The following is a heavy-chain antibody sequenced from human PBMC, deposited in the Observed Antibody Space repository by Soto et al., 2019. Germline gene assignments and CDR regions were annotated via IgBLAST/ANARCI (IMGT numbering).Heavy chain of an antibody. J-gene: IGHJ4*02. Sequence: ASVKVSCKASGYTFTSYGVSWVRQAPGQGLEWMGWISASNGDTNYAQKLQGRVTMTTHTSTSTAYMELRSLRSDDTAVYYCARVFSVGYSYGYERYFDYWGQGTLVTVSS. CDR3: ARVFSVGYSYGYERYFDY. V-gene: IGHV1-18*01. CDR1: GYTFTSYG. D-gene: IGHD5-18*01. CDR2: ISASNGDT.